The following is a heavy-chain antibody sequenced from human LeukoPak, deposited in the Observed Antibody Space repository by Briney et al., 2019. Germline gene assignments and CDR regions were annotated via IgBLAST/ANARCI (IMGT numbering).Heavy chain of an antibody. Sequence: GASVKVSCKASGGTFSSYAISWLRQAPGQGLEWMGGIIPILGTANYAQKFQGRVTITADESTSTAYMELSSLRSEDTAVYYCARRLRLIDNWFDPWGQGTLVTVSS. CDR1: GGTFSSYA. CDR2: IIPILGTA. V-gene: IGHV1-69*13. J-gene: IGHJ5*02. D-gene: IGHD5-12*01. CDR3: ARRLRLIDNWFDP.